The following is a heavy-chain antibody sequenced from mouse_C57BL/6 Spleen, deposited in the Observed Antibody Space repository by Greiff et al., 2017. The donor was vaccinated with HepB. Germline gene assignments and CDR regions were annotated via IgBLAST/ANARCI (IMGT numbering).Heavy chain of an antibody. Sequence: EVQLVESGGGLVQPKGSLKLSCAASGFSFNTYAMNWVRQAPGKGLEWVARIRSKSNNYATYYADSVKDRFTISRDDSESMLYLQMNNLKTEDTAMYYCVRSLYDYPDYWGQGTTLTVSS. CDR3: VRSLYDYPDY. J-gene: IGHJ2*01. V-gene: IGHV10-1*01. D-gene: IGHD2-4*01. CDR2: IRSKSNNYAT. CDR1: GFSFNTYA.